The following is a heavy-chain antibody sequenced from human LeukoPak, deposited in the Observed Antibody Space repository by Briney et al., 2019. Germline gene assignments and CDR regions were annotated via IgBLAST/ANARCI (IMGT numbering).Heavy chain of an antibody. Sequence: SETLSLTCTVSGGSISSYYWSWIRQPPGKGLEWIGYIYYSGSTNYNPSLKSRVTVSVDTSKNQFSLKLSSVIAADTAVYYCARTTEGYCSSASCFGFSYSYYMDVWGKGTTVTISS. V-gene: IGHV4-59*01. J-gene: IGHJ6*03. CDR2: IYYSGST. D-gene: IGHD2-2*01. CDR3: ARTTEGYCSSASCFGFSYSYYMDV. CDR1: GGSISSYY.